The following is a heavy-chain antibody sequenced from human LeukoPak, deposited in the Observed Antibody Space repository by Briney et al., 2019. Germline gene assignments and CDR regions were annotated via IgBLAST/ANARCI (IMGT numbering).Heavy chain of an antibody. Sequence: GASVKVSCKASGYTFTSYGISWVRQAPGQGLEWMGWISAYNGNTNYAQKLQGRVTMTTDTSTSTAYMELRSLRSDDTAVYYCARGNTYYDFWSGYYTFDDWGQGTLVTVSS. CDR1: GYTFTSYG. D-gene: IGHD3-3*01. CDR2: ISAYNGNT. J-gene: IGHJ4*02. V-gene: IGHV1-18*01. CDR3: ARGNTYYDFWSGYYTFDD.